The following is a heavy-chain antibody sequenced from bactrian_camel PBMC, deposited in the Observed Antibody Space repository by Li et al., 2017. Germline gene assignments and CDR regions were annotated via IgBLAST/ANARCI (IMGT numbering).Heavy chain of an antibody. Sequence: QLVESGGGSMQAGGSLRLSCQASRTIAGSYNMAWFRQAPGKEREGVAAIYTLSGATSYAASVKDRFTISHDKDMLTVYLQMTNLKPEDTAEYICAAVYGLNCRGSASWGYGTQVTVS. CDR1: RTIAGSYN. CDR2: IYTLSGAT. D-gene: IGHD5*01. V-gene: IGHV3S40*01. J-gene: IGHJ4*01.